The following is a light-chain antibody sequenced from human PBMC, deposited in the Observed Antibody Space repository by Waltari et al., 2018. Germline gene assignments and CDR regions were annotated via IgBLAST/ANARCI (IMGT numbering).Light chain of an antibody. V-gene: IGKV3-20*01. CDR3: QQYGSSPYS. CDR1: QTLNNNY. Sequence: EIVLTQSPGTLSLSAGERATLSCKASQTLNNNYLAWYQQKPGQSPRLLIFGASKRATGIPGRFSGSGSGTDFTLTISRLETEDFAMYYCQQYGSSPYSFGQGSRVESK. J-gene: IGKJ2*01. CDR2: GAS.